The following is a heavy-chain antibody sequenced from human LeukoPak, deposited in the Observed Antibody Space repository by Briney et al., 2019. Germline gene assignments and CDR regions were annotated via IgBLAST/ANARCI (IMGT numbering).Heavy chain of an antibody. CDR1: GGSISSGGYY. Sequence: SETLSLTCTVSGGSISSGGYYWSWIRQHPGKGLKWIGYIYYSGSTYYNPSLKSRVTISVDTSKNQFSLKLSSVTAADTAVYYCVGYSYQSEAFDIWGQGTMVTVSS. V-gene: IGHV4-31*03. CDR2: IYYSGST. CDR3: VGYSYQSEAFDI. D-gene: IGHD5-18*01. J-gene: IGHJ3*02.